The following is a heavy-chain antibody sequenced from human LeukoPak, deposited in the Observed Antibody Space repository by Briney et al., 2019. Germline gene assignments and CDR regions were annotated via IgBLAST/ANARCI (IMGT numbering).Heavy chain of an antibody. Sequence: GASVKVSCKASGYTFTGYYMHGVRQAPGQGLEWMGRINPNSGGTNYAQMLQGRGTMTRDTSISTAYMELSRLRSDDTAVYYCARGGTYDYVWGSYRNDIAPEAFDIWGQGTMVTVSS. V-gene: IGHV1-2*06. CDR3: ARGGTYDYVWGSYRNDIAPEAFDI. J-gene: IGHJ3*02. CDR1: GYTFTGYY. CDR2: INPNSGGT. D-gene: IGHD3-16*02.